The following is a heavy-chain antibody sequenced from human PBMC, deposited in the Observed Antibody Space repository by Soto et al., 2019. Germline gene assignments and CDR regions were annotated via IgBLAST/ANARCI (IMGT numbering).Heavy chain of an antibody. CDR2: ITYGGSI. CDR3: ARVKATLYRHYYFDY. V-gene: IGHV4-31*03. CDR1: GASITNDDFF. J-gene: IGHJ4*02. D-gene: IGHD5-12*01. Sequence: SETLSLTCTVSGASITNDDFFWTWVRQHPEKGLEWLAYITYGGSIYYDPSFRSRLTVSIDKSKSQFSLNVRSVTAADTAVYFCARVKATLYRHYYFDYWGQGTPVTVSS.